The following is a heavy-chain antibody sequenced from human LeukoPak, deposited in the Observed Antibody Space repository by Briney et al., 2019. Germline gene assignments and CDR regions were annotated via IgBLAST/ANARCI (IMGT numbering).Heavy chain of an antibody. V-gene: IGHV3-48*04. Sequence: PGGSLRLSCAASGFTFSSYAMSWVRQAPGKGLEWVSYISSSGSTIYYADSVKGRFTISRDNAKNSLYLQMNSLRAEDTAVYYCARDTPYSYGFDYFDYWGQGTLVTVSS. J-gene: IGHJ4*02. CDR2: ISSSGSTI. CDR3: ARDTPYSYGFDYFDY. D-gene: IGHD5-18*01. CDR1: GFTFSSYA.